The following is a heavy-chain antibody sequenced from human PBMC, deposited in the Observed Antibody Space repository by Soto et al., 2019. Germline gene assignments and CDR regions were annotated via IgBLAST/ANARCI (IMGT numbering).Heavy chain of an antibody. D-gene: IGHD5-12*01. CDR2: VSGSGSHT. J-gene: IGHJ4*02. CDR1: GFTFSAHA. V-gene: IGHV3-23*01. Sequence: EVQLLESGGGLVEPEGSLRLSCAASGFTFSAHAMNWVRQAPGRGLEWLSTVSGSGSHTYYADSVAGRFTISRDNSKNTLYLHMNSLGAEDTAMYFCAKDIGGYNRPFEVWGQGTLVTVSS. CDR3: AKDIGGYNRPFEV.